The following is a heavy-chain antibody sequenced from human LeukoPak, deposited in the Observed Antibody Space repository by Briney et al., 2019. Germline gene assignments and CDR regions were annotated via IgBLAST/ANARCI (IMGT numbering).Heavy chain of an antibody. V-gene: IGHV3-30-3*01. CDR2: ISYDGSNK. J-gene: IGHJ6*02. CDR1: GFTFSSYA. CDR3: ARVYCSRTSCYGMDV. D-gene: IGHD2-2*01. Sequence: GGSLRLSCAASGFTFSSYAMHWVRQAPGKGLEWVAVISYDGSNKYYADPVKGRFTISRDNSKNTLYLQMNSLRAEDTAVYYCARVYCSRTSCYGMDVWGQGTTVTVSS.